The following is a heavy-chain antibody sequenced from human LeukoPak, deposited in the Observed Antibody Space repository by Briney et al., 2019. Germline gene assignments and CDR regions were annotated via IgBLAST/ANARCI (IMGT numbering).Heavy chain of an antibody. D-gene: IGHD6-19*01. J-gene: IGHJ4*02. CDR2: INPNGGSA. V-gene: IGHV1-46*01. CDR1: GYTFTSYY. CDR3: AKEGGVKQEQWLGPGDY. Sequence: GASVKVSCKASGYTFTSYYMHWVRQAPGQGLEWMGIINPNGGSASYAQKFQGRVTMTRDTSTSTVYMELSSLRSEDTAVYYCAKEGGVKQEQWLGPGDYWGQGTLVTVSS.